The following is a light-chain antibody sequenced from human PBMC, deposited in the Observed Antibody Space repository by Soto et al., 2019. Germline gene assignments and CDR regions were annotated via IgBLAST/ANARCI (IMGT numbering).Light chain of an antibody. V-gene: IGKV3-15*01. Sequence: EIVMTQSPATLSVSPGERATLSCRASQSVSSNLAWYPQKPGKAPRLLIYGASTSATGILARFSGSGSGTEFTLTISSLQSEDFAVYYCQQYNNWPPTFGQGNKVEIK. CDR3: QQYNNWPPT. CDR2: GAS. CDR1: QSVSSN. J-gene: IGKJ1*01.